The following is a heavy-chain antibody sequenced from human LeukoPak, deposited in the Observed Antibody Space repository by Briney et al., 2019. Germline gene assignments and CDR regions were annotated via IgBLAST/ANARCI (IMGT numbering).Heavy chain of an antibody. Sequence: GGSLRLSCAASGFTFSSYGMHWVRQAPGKGLEWVSSITGSGALTYYADSVKGRFTISKDNAMDTLFLQMNSLRADDTAVYYCAKDRVDGSGSQFDSWGQGSLVTVSS. CDR1: GFTFSSYG. D-gene: IGHD3-10*01. J-gene: IGHJ4*02. CDR2: ITGSGALT. V-gene: IGHV3-23*01. CDR3: AKDRVDGSGSQFDS.